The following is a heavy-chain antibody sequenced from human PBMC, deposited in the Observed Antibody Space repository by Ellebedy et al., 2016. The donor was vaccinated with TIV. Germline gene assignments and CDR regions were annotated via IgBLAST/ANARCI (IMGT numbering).Heavy chain of an antibody. Sequence: GESLKISXAAPGFTLTYYSMTWVRQAPGKGLEWVAVDYSGGSRYYADAVKGRFTITRDNSKNTVYLQMNSLRPEDTAVYYCSRDLDVWGQGTTVTVS. CDR2: DYSGGSR. CDR3: SRDLDV. J-gene: IGHJ6*02. V-gene: IGHV3-53*01. CDR1: GFTLTYYS.